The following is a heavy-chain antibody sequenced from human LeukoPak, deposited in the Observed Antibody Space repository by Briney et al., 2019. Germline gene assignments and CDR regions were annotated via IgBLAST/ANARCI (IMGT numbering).Heavy chain of an antibody. V-gene: IGHV3-9*01. CDR1: GFTFDDYA. CDR2: ISWNSGSI. CDR3: AKADNPYYDSSGWYFDL. Sequence: HTGGSLRLSCAASGFTFDDYAMHWVRQAPGKGLEWVSGISWNSGSIGYADSVKGRFTISRDNAKNSLYLQMNSLRAEDTALYYCAKADNPYYDSSGWYFDLWGRGTLVTVSS. J-gene: IGHJ2*01. D-gene: IGHD3-22*01.